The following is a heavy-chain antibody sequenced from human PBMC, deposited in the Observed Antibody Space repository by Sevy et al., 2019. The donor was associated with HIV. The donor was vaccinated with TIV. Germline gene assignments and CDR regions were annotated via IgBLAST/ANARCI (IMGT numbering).Heavy chain of an antibody. CDR2: TSYDGSHK. CDR1: GISFTTSG. D-gene: IGHD1-26*01. Sequence: GGSLRLSCIVSGISFTTSGMHWVRQAPGKGLEWVAVTSYDGSHKYYADSVKGRFTVSRDNSRNILSLEMNNLRRDDTAVYYCARGENDDEFFQYWGQGTLVTVSS. V-gene: IGHV3-30*03. CDR3: ARGENDDEFFQY. J-gene: IGHJ1*01.